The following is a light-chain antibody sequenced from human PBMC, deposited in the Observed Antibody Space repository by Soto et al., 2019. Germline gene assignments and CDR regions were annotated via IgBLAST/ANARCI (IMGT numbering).Light chain of an antibody. V-gene: IGKV3-20*01. J-gene: IGKJ1*01. Sequence: EIVLTQSPGTLSLSPGERATLSCRASQSVSSSYLAWYQQKPGQAPRLLIYGASSRATGIPDRFSGSGSGTDFTLTISRLEPEDFAVYYCQQYCSSPWWTFGQGTKVEIK. CDR1: QSVSSSY. CDR2: GAS. CDR3: QQYCSSPWWT.